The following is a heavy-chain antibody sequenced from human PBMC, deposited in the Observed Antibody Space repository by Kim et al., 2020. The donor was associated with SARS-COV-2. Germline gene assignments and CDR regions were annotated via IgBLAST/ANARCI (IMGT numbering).Heavy chain of an antibody. V-gene: IGHV6-1*01. J-gene: IGHJ4*02. CDR2: N. CDR3: ARRLDAKETDY. Sequence: NDYAASVKSRIIINPDTSRNQFSLQLNSVIPEDTAVYYCARRLDAKETDYWGQGTLVTVSS. D-gene: IGHD1-1*01.